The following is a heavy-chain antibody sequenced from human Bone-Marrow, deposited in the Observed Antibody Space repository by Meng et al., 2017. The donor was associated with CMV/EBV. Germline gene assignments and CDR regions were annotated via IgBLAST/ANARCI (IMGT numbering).Heavy chain of an antibody. D-gene: IGHD2-2*01. V-gene: IGHV4-34*01. CDR2: INHSGST. CDR1: GGSFSGYY. CDR3: ARGRDIVVVPAAHYYGMDV. Sequence: GSLRLSCAVYGGSFSGYYWSWIRQPPGKGLEWIGEINHSGSTNYNPSLKSRVTISVDTSKNQFSLKLSSVTAADTAVYYCARGRDIVVVPAAHYYGMDVWDQGTTVTVSS. J-gene: IGHJ6*02.